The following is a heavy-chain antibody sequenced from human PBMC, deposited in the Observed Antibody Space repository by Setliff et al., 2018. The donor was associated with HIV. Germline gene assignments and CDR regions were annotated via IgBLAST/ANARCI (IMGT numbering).Heavy chain of an antibody. J-gene: IGHJ5*02. CDR3: ARTYYYGSGSSNWFDP. V-gene: IGHV4-39*01. CDR1: GGSISITTYY. CDR2: IYYSGST. Sequence: KASETLSLTCTVSGGSISITTYYWGWIRQPPGKGLEWIGSIYYSGSTYYNPSLKSRVTISVDTSKNQFSLKLSSVTAADTAVYYCARTYYYGSGSSNWFDPWGQGTLVTVS. D-gene: IGHD3-10*01.